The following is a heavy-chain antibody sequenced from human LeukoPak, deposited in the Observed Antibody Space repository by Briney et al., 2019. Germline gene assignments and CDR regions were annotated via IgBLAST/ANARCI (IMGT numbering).Heavy chain of an antibody. CDR2: ISSNGGST. V-gene: IGHV3-64*01. D-gene: IGHD2-15*01. CDR3: ARDMGRSVVAATPNWFDP. Sequence: GGSLRLSCAASGFTFSSYAMHWVRQAPGKGLEYVSAISSNGGSTYYANSVKGRFTISRDNSKNTLYLQMGSLRAENMAVYYCARDMGRSVVAATPNWFDPWGQGTLVTVSS. J-gene: IGHJ5*02. CDR1: GFTFSSYA.